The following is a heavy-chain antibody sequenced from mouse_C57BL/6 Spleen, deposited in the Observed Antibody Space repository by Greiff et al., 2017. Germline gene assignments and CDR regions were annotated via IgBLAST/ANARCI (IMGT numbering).Heavy chain of an antibody. Sequence: EVQLVESGGGLVKPGGSLKLSCAASGFTFSSYAMSWVRQTPEKRLEWVATISDGGSYTYYPDNVKGRFTISRDNAKNNLYLQMSHLKSEDTAMFYCARMGGWGQGTSVTVSS. CDR2: ISDGGSYT. V-gene: IGHV5-4*01. CDR1: GFTFSSYA. J-gene: IGHJ4*01. CDR3: ARMGG.